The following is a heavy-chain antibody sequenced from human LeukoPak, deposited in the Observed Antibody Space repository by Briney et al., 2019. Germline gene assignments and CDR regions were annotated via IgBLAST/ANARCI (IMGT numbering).Heavy chain of an antibody. D-gene: IGHD6-19*01. CDR2: IYHSGIT. Sequence: PSETLSLTCTVSGYSISSGYYWGWIRQPPGKGLEWIGSIYHSGITYYNPSLKSRFNIPVDTSKNQFSLTLSSVTAADTAVYYCARANSSGWYYYYYYYMDVWGKGTTVTVSS. J-gene: IGHJ6*03. CDR3: ARANSSGWYYYYYYYMDV. V-gene: IGHV4-38-2*02. CDR1: GYSISSGYY.